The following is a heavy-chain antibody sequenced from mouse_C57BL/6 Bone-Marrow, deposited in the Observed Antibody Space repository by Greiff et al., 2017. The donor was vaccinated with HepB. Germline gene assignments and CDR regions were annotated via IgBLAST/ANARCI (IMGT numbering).Heavy chain of an antibody. CDR2: IYPDTGGT. CDR3: TSQNWDWYYFDY. J-gene: IGHJ2*01. V-gene: IGHV1-15*01. Sequence: QVQLKESGAELVRPGSSVTLSCKASGYTFTDYEMHWVKQTPVHGLEWIGAIYPDTGGTAYNQKFKGKAILTADKSSSTAYMELRSLTSEDSAVYYCTSQNWDWYYFDYWGQGTTLTVSS. CDR1: GYTFTDYE. D-gene: IGHD4-1*01.